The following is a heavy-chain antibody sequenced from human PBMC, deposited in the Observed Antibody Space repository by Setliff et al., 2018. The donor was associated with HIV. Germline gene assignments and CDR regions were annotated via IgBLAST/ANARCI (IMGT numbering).Heavy chain of an antibody. CDR2: IKQDGSEK. J-gene: IGHJ4*02. D-gene: IGHD7-27*01. CDR1: GFTFSSYW. V-gene: IGHV3-7*01. CDR3: ARDLNWGFDY. Sequence: GALRLSCEASGFTFSSYWMSWVRQAPGKGLEWVANIKQDGSEKYYVDSLKGRFTISRDNAKNSLYLQMNSLRVEDTALYYCARDLNWGFDYWGQGTLVTVSS.